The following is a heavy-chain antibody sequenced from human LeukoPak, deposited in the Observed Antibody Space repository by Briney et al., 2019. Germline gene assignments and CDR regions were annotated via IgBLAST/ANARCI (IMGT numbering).Heavy chain of an antibody. CDR3: ARVDYYDSSGYYINYNWFDP. Sequence: SETLSLTCAVYGGSFSGYYWSWIRQPPGKGLEWIGEINHSGSTNYNPSLKSRVTISVDTSKNQFSLKLGSVTAADTAVYYCARVDYYDSSGYYINYNWFDPWGQGTLVTVSS. CDR1: GGSFSGYY. CDR2: INHSGST. V-gene: IGHV4-34*01. D-gene: IGHD3-22*01. J-gene: IGHJ5*02.